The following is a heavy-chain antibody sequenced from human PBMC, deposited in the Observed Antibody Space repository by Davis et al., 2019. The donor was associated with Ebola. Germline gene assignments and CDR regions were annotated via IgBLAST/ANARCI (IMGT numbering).Heavy chain of an antibody. CDR3: ARSLGGSGGNFQH. V-gene: IGHV3-23*01. CDR1: GFTFSSYA. J-gene: IGHJ1*01. D-gene: IGHD7-27*01. Sequence: GESLKISCAASGFTFSSYAMSWVRQAPGKGLEWVSAISGSGGSTYYADSVKGRFTISRDNSKNTLYLQMNSLRAEDTAVYYCARSLGGSGGNFQHWGQGTLVTVSS. CDR2: ISGSGGST.